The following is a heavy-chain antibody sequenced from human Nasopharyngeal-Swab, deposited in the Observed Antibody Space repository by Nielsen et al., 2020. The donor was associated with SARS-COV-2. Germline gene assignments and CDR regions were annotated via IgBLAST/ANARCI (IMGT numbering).Heavy chain of an antibody. J-gene: IGHJ4*02. D-gene: IGHD4-17*01. CDR1: GFTFSSSG. CDR2: ISYDGSNE. Sequence: GGSLRLSCAASGFTFSSSGMDWVRQAPGKGLEWVAVISYDGSNEYYGDSVKGRFPISRDNSKNTLYLQMNSLRVDDTAVYYCAKDVHGDYGGIDYWGQGILVTVSS. CDR3: AKDVHGDYGGIDY. V-gene: IGHV3-30*18.